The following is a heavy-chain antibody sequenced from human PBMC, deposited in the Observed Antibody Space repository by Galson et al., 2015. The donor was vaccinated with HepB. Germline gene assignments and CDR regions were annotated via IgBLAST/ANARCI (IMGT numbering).Heavy chain of an antibody. J-gene: IGHJ3*01. CDR1: GGSITGYY. CDR2: ISSSGNT. CDR3: ARSGQYAYATRDAFDL. D-gene: IGHD3-16*01. V-gene: IGHV4-59*01. Sequence: SETLSLTCIVSGGSITGYYWNWIRQAPGKGLGWMGYISSSGNTHYNPSLKSRVGISIDRSKNQFSLKVTSVTAADTAIYYCARSGQYAYATRDAFDLWGQGTVVSVSS.